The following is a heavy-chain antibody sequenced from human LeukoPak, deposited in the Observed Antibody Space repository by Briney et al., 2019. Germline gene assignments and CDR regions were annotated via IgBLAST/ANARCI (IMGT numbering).Heavy chain of an antibody. J-gene: IGHJ3*02. Sequence: ASVKVSCKASGYTFTSYGISWVRQAPGQGLEWMGWISAYNGNTNYAQKLQGRVTMTTGTSTSTAYMELRSLRSDDTAVYYCARDSSSWAGDAFDIWGQGTMVTVSS. D-gene: IGHD6-13*01. CDR1: GYTFTSYG. CDR3: ARDSSSWAGDAFDI. V-gene: IGHV1-18*01. CDR2: ISAYNGNT.